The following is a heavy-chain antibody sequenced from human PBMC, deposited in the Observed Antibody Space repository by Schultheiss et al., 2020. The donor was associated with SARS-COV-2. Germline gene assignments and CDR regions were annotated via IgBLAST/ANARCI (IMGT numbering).Heavy chain of an antibody. Sequence: SETLSLTCTVSGGSISSYYWSWIRQPPGKGLEWIGYIYYSGSTNYNPSLKSRVTISVDTSKNQFSLKLSSVTAADTAVYYCARAGGDNYDSSGTRGYFFDFWGQGTLVTVSS. CDR1: GGSISSYY. CDR2: IYYSGST. D-gene: IGHD3-22*01. CDR3: ARAGGDNYDSSGTRGYFFDF. J-gene: IGHJ4*02. V-gene: IGHV4-59*01.